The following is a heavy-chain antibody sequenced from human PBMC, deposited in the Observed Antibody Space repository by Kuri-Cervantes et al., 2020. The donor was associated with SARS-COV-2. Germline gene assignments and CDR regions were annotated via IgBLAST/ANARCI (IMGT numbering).Heavy chain of an antibody. CDR3: ARDVCSGGSCYHYYMDV. D-gene: IGHD2-15*01. Sequence: GESLKISCKASGYTFTGYYMHWVRQAPGQGLEWMGWINPNSGGTNYAQKFQGRVTMTRDTSISTAYMELSRLRSDDTAVYYCARDVCSGGSCYHYYMDVWGKGTTVTVSS. CDR1: GYTFTGYY. J-gene: IGHJ6*03. CDR2: INPNSGGT. V-gene: IGHV1-2*02.